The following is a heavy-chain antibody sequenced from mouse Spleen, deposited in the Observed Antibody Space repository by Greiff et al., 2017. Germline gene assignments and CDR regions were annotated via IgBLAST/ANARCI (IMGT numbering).Heavy chain of an antibody. J-gene: IGHJ1*01. D-gene: IGHD1-1*01. CDR2: ISSGSSTI. Sequence: DVMLVESGGGLVKPGGSLKLSCAASGFTFSDYGMHWVRQAPEKGLEWVAYISSGSSTIYYADTVKGRFTISRDNAKNTLFLQMTSLRSEDTAMYYCARPFYGSSYEYFDVWGAGTTVTVSS. V-gene: IGHV5-17*01. CDR3: ARPFYGSSYEYFDV. CDR1: GFTFSDYG.